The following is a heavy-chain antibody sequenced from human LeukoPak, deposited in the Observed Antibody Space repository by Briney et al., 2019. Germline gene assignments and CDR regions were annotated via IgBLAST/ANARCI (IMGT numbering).Heavy chain of an antibody. V-gene: IGHV3-11*01. J-gene: IGHJ6*02. CDR1: GFTFSDYY. D-gene: IGHD3-10*01. CDR3: ARVSRAVRGVIIYYYGMDV. CDR2: ISNSGSTI. Sequence: GGSLRLSCAASGFTFSDYYMSWVHQSPGKGLEWISYISNSGSTIYYADSAKGRFTISRDNAKNSLYLQMNSLRVEETAVYYCARVSRAVRGVIIYYYGMDVWGQGTTVTVSS.